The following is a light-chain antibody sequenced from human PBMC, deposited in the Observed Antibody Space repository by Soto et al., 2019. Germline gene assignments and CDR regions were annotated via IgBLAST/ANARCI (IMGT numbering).Light chain of an antibody. J-gene: IGKJ4*01. CDR3: QQLRMYPST. CDR2: AAS. V-gene: IGKV1-39*01. Sequence: DIQMTQSPSSLSASVADRVTITCRASQSIRRSLNWYQQKPGKAPELLIYAASTLYGGVPSRFSGSGSGTDFALTITSLQAEDFATYYCQQLRMYPSTFGGGTKVDIK. CDR1: QSIRRS.